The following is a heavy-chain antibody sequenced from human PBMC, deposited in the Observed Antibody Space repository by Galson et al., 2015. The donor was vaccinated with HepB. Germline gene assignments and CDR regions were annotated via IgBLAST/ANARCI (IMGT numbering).Heavy chain of an antibody. CDR3: ARDPPYCSGGSCSDAFDI. V-gene: IGHV1-69*13. Sequence: SVKVSCKASEGILSSYAISWVRQAPGQGLEWMGGIIPIFGTANYAQKFQGRVTITADESTSTAYMELSSLRSEDTAVYYCARDPPYCSGGSCSDAFDIWGQGTMVTVSS. CDR1: EGILSSYA. D-gene: IGHD2-15*01. CDR2: IIPIFGTA. J-gene: IGHJ3*02.